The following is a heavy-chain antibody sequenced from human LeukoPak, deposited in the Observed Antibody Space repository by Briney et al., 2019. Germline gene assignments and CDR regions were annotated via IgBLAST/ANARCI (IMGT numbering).Heavy chain of an antibody. CDR1: GFTFSSYS. CDR3: AREGIAARPFDY. V-gene: IGHV3-21*01. CDR2: ISSSSSYI. J-gene: IGHJ4*02. D-gene: IGHD6-6*01. Sequence: GGSLRLSCAASGFTFSSYSMTWVRQAPGKGLEWVSSISSSSSYIYYAGSVKGRFTISRDNAKNSLYLQMNSLRAEDTAVYYCAREGIAARPFDYWGQGTLVTVSS.